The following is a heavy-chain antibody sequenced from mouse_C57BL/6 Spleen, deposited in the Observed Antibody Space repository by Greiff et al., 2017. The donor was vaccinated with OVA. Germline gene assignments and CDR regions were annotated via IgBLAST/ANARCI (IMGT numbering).Heavy chain of an antibody. CDR2: IYPRSGNT. CDR1: GYTFTSYG. CDR3: ARSYYDYDGAYYFDY. D-gene: IGHD2-4*01. V-gene: IGHV1-81*01. J-gene: IGHJ2*01. Sequence: VQLQQSGAELARPGASVKLSCKASGYTFTSYGISWVKQRTGQGLEWIGEIYPRSGNTYYNEKFKGKATLTADKSSSTAYMELRSLTSEDSAVYFCARSYYDYDGAYYFDYWGQGTTLTVSS.